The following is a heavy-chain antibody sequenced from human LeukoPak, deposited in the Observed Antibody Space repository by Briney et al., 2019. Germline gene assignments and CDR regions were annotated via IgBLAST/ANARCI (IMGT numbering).Heavy chain of an antibody. CDR3: ARSDY. J-gene: IGHJ4*02. V-gene: IGHV3-9*01. CDR2: ISWNSGSI. Sequence: PGRSLRLSCAASGFTFDDYAMHWVRQAPGKGLEWVSGISWNSGSIGYADSVKGRFTISRDNAKNSLYLQMNSLRAEDTAVHYCARSDYWGQGTLVTVSS. CDR1: GFTFDDYA.